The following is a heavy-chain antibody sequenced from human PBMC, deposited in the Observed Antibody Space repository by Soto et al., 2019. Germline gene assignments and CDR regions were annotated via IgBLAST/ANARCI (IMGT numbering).Heavy chain of an antibody. J-gene: IGHJ6*02. CDR2: LIPIFGTA. Sequence: QVQLVQSGAEVKKPGSSVKVSCKASGGTFSSYAISWVRQAPGQGLEWMGGLIPIFGTANYSQKFQGRVTNTADESTSTAYMELSSLRSEDTAVYYCARPGGQKIYVNYYYYYGSDVWGQGTTVTVSS. CDR3: ARPGGQKIYVNYYYYYGSDV. CDR1: GGTFSSYA. V-gene: IGHV1-69*01. D-gene: IGHD3-16*01.